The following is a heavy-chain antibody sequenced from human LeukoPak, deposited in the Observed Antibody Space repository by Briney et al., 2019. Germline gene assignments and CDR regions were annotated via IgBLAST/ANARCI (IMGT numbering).Heavy chain of an antibody. D-gene: IGHD3-22*01. Sequence: SETLSLTCSVSGYSISSGYYWGWIRQPPGKGLEWIGSINHSGSTYYNSSLKSRVTISVDTSDNHFSLKLYSVTAADTAVYYCARVVMDYDSSSYYSRYFQHWGQGTLVTVSS. V-gene: IGHV4-38-2*02. CDR2: INHSGST. CDR1: GYSISSGYY. J-gene: IGHJ1*01. CDR3: ARVVMDYDSSSYYSRYFQH.